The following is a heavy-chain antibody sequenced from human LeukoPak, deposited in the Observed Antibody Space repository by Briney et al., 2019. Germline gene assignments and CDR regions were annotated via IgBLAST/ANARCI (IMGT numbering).Heavy chain of an antibody. Sequence: SETLSLTSTVSGGSISSYYWSWIRQPPGKGLEWIGYIYYSGSTNYNPSLKSRVTISVDTSKNQFSLKLSSVTAADTAVYYCARIHGDYGGNFPLFDYWGQGTLVTVSS. CDR2: IYYSGST. V-gene: IGHV4-59*08. CDR1: GGSISSYY. D-gene: IGHD4-23*01. J-gene: IGHJ4*02. CDR3: ARIHGDYGGNFPLFDY.